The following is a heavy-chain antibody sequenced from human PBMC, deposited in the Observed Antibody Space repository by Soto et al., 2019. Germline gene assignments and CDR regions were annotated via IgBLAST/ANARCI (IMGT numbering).Heavy chain of an antibody. Sequence: GGSLRLSCAASGFTFSSYWVSWVRQAPGKGLEWVANIKQDGSEKYYVDSVKGRFTISRDNAKNSLYLQMNSLRAEDTAVYYCASQYYYGSGSYYNPLRYYGMDVWGQGTTVTVSS. CDR2: IKQDGSEK. CDR3: ASQYYYGSGSYYNPLRYYGMDV. CDR1: GFTFSSYW. J-gene: IGHJ6*02. D-gene: IGHD3-10*01. V-gene: IGHV3-7*01.